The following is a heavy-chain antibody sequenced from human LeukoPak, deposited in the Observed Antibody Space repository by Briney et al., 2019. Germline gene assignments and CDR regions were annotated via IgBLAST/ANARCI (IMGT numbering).Heavy chain of an antibody. CDR1: GGTFSSYA. Sequence: SVKVSCKASGGTFSSYAISWVRQAPGQGLEWMGGIIPIFGTANYAQKFQGRVTITADESTSTAYMELSSLRSEDTAVYYCARSRYCSGGSCYYDYWGQGNLVTVSS. V-gene: IGHV1-69*13. D-gene: IGHD2-15*01. J-gene: IGHJ4*02. CDR3: ARSRYCSGGSCYYDY. CDR2: IIPIFGTA.